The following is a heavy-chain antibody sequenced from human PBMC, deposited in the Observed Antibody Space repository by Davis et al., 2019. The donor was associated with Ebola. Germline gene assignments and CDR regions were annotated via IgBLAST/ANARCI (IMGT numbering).Heavy chain of an antibody. V-gene: IGHV4-34*01. D-gene: IGHD1-7*01. CDR2: INHSGST. J-gene: IGHJ5*02. CDR3: ARPTGTTSGNWFDP. CDR1: GGSFSGYY. Sequence: SETLSLTCAVYGGSFSGYYWSWIRQPPGKGLEWIGEINHSGSTNYNPSLKSRVTISVDTSKNQFSLKLSSVTAADTAVYYCARPTGTTSGNWFDPWGQGTLVTVSS.